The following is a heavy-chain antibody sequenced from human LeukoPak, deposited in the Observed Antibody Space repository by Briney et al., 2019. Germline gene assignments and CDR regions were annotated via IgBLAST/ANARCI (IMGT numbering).Heavy chain of an antibody. D-gene: IGHD6-19*01. CDR1: GGSISSYY. Sequence: SETLSLTCTVSGGSISSYYWSWIRQPPGKGLEWIGYIYYSGSTNYNPSLKSRVTISVDTSKNQFSLKLSSVTAADTAVHYCARWPGDSSGWFYSYYYYGMDVWGQGTTVTVSS. V-gene: IGHV4-59*01. J-gene: IGHJ6*02. CDR2: IYYSGST. CDR3: ARWPGDSSGWFYSYYYYGMDV.